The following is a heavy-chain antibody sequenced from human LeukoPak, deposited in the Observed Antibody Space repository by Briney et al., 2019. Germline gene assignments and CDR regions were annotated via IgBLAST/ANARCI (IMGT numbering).Heavy chain of an antibody. J-gene: IGHJ4*02. Sequence: GGSLRLSCAASGFTFSSYAMSWVRQAPGKGLEWVSAISGSGGSIYYADSVKGRFTISRDNSKNTLYLQMNSLRAEDTAVYYCASVDYDFWSGVFDYWGQGTLVTVSS. CDR2: ISGSGGSI. CDR3: ASVDYDFWSGVFDY. CDR1: GFTFSSYA. D-gene: IGHD3-3*01. V-gene: IGHV3-23*01.